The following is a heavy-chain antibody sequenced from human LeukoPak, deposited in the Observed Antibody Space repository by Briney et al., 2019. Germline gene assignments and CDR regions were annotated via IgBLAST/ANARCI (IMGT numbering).Heavy chain of an antibody. J-gene: IGHJ4*02. CDR2: IYYTGNT. CDR1: GVSISSSYSY. Sequence: SETLSLTCTVSGVSISSSYSYWGWIRQPPGMGLEWLGSIYYTGNTYYNASLKSQVSISIDTSKNPFSLKLTSVTAADTSVYYCASGLFLEWLLREVDYWGQGTLVTVSS. D-gene: IGHD3-3*01. V-gene: IGHV4-39*01. CDR3: ASGLFLEWLLREVDY.